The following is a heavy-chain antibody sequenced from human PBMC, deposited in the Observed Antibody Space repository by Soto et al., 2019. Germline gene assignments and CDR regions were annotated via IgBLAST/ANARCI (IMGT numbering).Heavy chain of an antibody. D-gene: IGHD1-26*01. J-gene: IGHJ4*02. CDR1: GFIFSKYS. CDR2: ISSNSVTI. V-gene: IGHV3-48*02. CDR3: AREDILGTRSFDY. Sequence: GSLRLSCGASGFIFSKYSMNWVRQAPGKGLEWLSYISSNSVTIYYADSVRGRFTIFRDNAKNSLYLQMNSLRDEDTAVYYCAREDILGTRSFDYWGQGALVTVSS.